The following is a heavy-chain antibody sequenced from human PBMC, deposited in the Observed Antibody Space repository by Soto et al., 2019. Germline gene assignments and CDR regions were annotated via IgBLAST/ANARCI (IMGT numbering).Heavy chain of an antibody. CDR3: ARGPEYAGYFDY. CDR1: GGTFSNYA. V-gene: IGHV1-69*12. J-gene: IGHJ4*02. Sequence: QVRLVQSGAEVKKPGSSVKVSCKASGGTFSNYAISWVRQAPGQGLEWMGGIILPFGTANYAQKFQGRVTITADESMTTAYIELSGLRSEDTAVYYCARGPEYAGYFDYWGQGTLVTVSS. CDR2: IILPFGTA.